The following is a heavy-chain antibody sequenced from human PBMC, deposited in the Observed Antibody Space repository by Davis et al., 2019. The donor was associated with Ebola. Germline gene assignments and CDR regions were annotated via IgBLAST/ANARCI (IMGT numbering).Heavy chain of an antibody. Sequence: AASVQVSCKASGYTFPSYGISWVRQAPGQGLDWMGIINPSGGNTNYAQKLQGRVTMTRDTSTSTAYMELSSLRSEDTAVYYCARWDGDYPYYYYGMDVWGQGTTVTVSS. CDR1: GYTFPSYG. CDR2: INPSGGNT. D-gene: IGHD4-17*01. J-gene: IGHJ6*02. CDR3: ARWDGDYPYYYYGMDV. V-gene: IGHV1-18*01.